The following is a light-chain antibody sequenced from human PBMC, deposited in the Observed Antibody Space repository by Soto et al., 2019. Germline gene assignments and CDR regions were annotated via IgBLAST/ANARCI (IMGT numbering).Light chain of an antibody. CDR2: GAS. Sequence: IVMTQSPATLSVSPGERATLSCRASQSISSNLAWYQQKPGQAPRLLIYGASTRATGIPARFSGSRSGTEFTLPINSLQSEDFAFYYCQQYNNWPRTFGQGTKVEIK. CDR3: QQYNNWPRT. V-gene: IGKV3-15*01. CDR1: QSISSN. J-gene: IGKJ1*01.